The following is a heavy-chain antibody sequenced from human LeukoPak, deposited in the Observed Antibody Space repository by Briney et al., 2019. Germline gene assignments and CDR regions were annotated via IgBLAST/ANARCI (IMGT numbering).Heavy chain of an antibody. D-gene: IGHD7-27*01. J-gene: IGHJ2*01. CDR2: ISGSGGST. V-gene: IGHV3-23*01. Sequence: GGSLRLSCAASGFTFSSYAMSWVRQAPGKGLEWVSGISGSGGSTYYADSVRGRFTISRDNSRDTLYLQMNSLRAEDTAVYYCATGRWGSQPSEFDLWGRGTLVIVSS. CDR1: GFTFSSYA. CDR3: ATGRWGSQPSEFDL.